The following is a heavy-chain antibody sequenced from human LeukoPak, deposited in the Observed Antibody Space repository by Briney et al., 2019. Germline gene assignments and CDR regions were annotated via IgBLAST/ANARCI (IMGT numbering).Heavy chain of an antibody. J-gene: IGHJ4*02. D-gene: IGHD3-10*01. CDR3: ARDPGGLRGVVN. V-gene: IGHV4-4*02. CDR2: IYHSGST. Sequence: PSETLSLTCAVSGGSISSSNWWTWVHQPPGKGLEWIGEIYHSGSTNYNPSLKSRVTISQDKSDNHFSLNLSSVTAADTAVYYCARDPGGLRGVVNWGQGTLVTVSS. CDR1: GGSISSSNW.